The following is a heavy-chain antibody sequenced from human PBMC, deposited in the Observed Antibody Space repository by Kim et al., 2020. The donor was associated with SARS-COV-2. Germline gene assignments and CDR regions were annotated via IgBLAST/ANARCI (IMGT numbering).Heavy chain of an antibody. CDR1: GYTFTSYA. CDR2: INTNTGNP. Sequence: ASVKVSCKASGYTFTSYAMNWVRQAPGQGLEWMGWINTNTGNPTYAQGFTGRFVFSLDTSVSTAYLQISSLKAEDTAVYYCARSPYSSSSFRYYGMDVWGQGTTVTVSS. V-gene: IGHV7-4-1*02. CDR3: ARSPYSSSSFRYYGMDV. D-gene: IGHD6-6*01. J-gene: IGHJ6*02.